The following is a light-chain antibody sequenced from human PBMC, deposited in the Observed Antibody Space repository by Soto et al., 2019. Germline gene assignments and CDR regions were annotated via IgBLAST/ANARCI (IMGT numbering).Light chain of an antibody. Sequence: QTVVTQEPSFSVSPGGTVTLTCGLSSGSVSSSYYPSWSQQTPGQAPRTLIYNTNTRSSGVPDRFSGSILGNKAALTITGAQADDESDYYCVLYLGSGISVFGGGTKVTVL. CDR1: SGSVSSSYY. J-gene: IGLJ2*01. V-gene: IGLV8-61*01. CDR3: VLYLGSGISV. CDR2: NTN.